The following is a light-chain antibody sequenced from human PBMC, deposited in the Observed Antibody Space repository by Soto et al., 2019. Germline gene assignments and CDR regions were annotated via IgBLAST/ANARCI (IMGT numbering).Light chain of an antibody. CDR3: SSYPGSNNFV. Sequence: QSVLTQPPSASGSPGQSVTISCSGTSSDVGGYNYVSWHQQHPGKAPKLMIYEVSKRPSGVPDRFSGSKSGNTASPIVSGLQAEDEADYYCSSYPGSNNFVFGTGTKVTVL. CDR2: EVS. V-gene: IGLV2-8*01. J-gene: IGLJ1*01. CDR1: SSDVGGYNY.